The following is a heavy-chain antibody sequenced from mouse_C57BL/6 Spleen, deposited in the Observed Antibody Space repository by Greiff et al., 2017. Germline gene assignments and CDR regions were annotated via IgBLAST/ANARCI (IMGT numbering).Heavy chain of an antibody. J-gene: IGHJ4*01. V-gene: IGHV1-55*01. D-gene: IGHD2-5*01. CDR2: IYPGSGST. Sequence: QFQLQQPGAELVKPGASVKMSCKASGYTFTSYWITWVKQRPGQGLEWIGDIYPGSGSTNYNEKFKSKATLTVDTSSSTAYMQLSSLTSEDSAVYYCARYSNYGRYAMDYWGQGTSVTVSS. CDR3: ARYSNYGRYAMDY. CDR1: GYTFTSYW.